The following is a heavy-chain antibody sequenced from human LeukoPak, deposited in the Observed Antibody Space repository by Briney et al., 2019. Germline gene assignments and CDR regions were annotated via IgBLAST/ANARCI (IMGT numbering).Heavy chain of an antibody. Sequence: GGSLRLSCAASGFTFSSYEMNWVRQAPGKGLEWVSYISSSGSTIYHADSVKGRFTISRDNAKNSLYLQMNSLRAEDTALYYCASSRYDSSGYYGIIGYWGQGTLVTVSS. V-gene: IGHV3-48*03. CDR3: ASSRYDSSGYYGIIGY. CDR2: ISSSGSTI. CDR1: GFTFSSYE. D-gene: IGHD3-22*01. J-gene: IGHJ4*02.